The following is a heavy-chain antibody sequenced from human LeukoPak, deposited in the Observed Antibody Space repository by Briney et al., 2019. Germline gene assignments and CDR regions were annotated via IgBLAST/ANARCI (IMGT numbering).Heavy chain of an antibody. V-gene: IGHV1-18*01. J-gene: IGHJ6*03. Sequence: ASVKVSCKASGYTFTSYGISWVRQAPGLGLEWMGWISAYNGNTNYAQKLQGRVTMTTDTSTSTAYMELRSLRSDDTAVYYCARHYSSGWGYYYYYYMDVWGKGTTVTISS. CDR1: GYTFTSYG. CDR3: ARHYSSGWGYYYYYYMDV. CDR2: ISAYNGNT. D-gene: IGHD6-19*01.